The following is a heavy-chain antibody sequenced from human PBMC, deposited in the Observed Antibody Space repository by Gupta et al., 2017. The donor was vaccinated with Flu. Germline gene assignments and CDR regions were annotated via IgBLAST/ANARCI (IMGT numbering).Heavy chain of an antibody. Sequence: QVQLQESGPGLVKPSETLSLTCTVSDGSIKNFFWSWIRQPAGKSLEWIGRVYSSGSATYTPSLKSRVTMSVDTPKNQFTLKLTSVTAADTAMYYCAREGKSGYGAWDYWGQGTLVNVSS. CDR2: VYSSGSA. CDR3: AREGKSGYGAWDY. CDR1: DGSIKNFF. D-gene: IGHD5-12*01. J-gene: IGHJ4*02. V-gene: IGHV4-4*07.